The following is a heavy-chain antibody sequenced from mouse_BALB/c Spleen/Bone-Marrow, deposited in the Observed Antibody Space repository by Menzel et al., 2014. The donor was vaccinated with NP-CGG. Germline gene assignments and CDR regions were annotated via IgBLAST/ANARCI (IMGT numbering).Heavy chain of an antibody. CDR3: AREGRSHFDH. J-gene: IGHJ2*01. CDR1: GYTFTSYN. V-gene: IGHV1-12*01. CDR2: IYPGNGDT. Sequence: QSGAELVKPGASMKMSCKASGYTFTSYNLHWIKQTPGQGLEWIGAIYPGNGDTSYNQRFKGKATLTTDKSPNTAYMQLSSLTSEDSAVYYCAREGRSHFDHWGQGSTLTVSS.